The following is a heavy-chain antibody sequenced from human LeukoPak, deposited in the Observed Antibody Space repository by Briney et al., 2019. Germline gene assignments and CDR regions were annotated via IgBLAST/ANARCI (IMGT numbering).Heavy chain of an antibody. D-gene: IGHD6-19*01. V-gene: IGHV1-18*01. Sequence: GASVKVSCKASGYTFTSYGISWVRQAPGQGLEWMGWISAYNGNTNYAQKLQGRVTMTTDTSTSTAYMELRSLRSDDTAVYYCARDNRPIAVAGSECDPWGQGTLVTVSS. J-gene: IGHJ5*02. CDR3: ARDNRPIAVAGSECDP. CDR2: ISAYNGNT. CDR1: GYTFTSYG.